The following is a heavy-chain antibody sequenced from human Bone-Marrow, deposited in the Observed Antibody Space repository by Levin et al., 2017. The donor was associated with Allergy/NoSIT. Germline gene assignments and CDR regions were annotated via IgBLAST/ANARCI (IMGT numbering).Heavy chain of an antibody. CDR2: LSYDGSNK. J-gene: IGHJ4*02. D-gene: IGHD3-22*01. CDR3: AKDLDSSGYYYGNY. CDR1: GFTFSSYG. Sequence: GGSLRLSCAASGFTFSSYGMHWVRQAPGKGLEWVAGLSYDGSNKYYADSVKGRFTSRDTSKNTLYLQMNNLRAEDTAVYYCAKDLDSSGYYYGNYWGQGTLVTVSS. V-gene: IGHV3-30*18.